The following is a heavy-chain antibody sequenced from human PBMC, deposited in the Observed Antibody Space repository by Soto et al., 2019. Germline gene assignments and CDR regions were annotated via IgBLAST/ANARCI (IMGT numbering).Heavy chain of an antibody. V-gene: IGHV3-23*01. CDR2: ISGSGGTT. D-gene: IGHD2-2*01. CDR3: ACDIVVVPAAIPLNWFDP. J-gene: IGHJ5*02. Sequence: GGSLRLSCAASGFTFSNYAMNWVRQAPGKGLEWVSAISGSGGTTYYADSVKGRFTISRDNSKNTLYLQMNSLRAEDTAVYYCACDIVVVPAAIPLNWFDPWGQGTLVTVSS. CDR1: GFTFSNYA.